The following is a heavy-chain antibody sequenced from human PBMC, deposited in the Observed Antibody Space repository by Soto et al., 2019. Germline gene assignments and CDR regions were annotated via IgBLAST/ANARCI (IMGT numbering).Heavy chain of an antibody. CDR1: GFSFGNYW. Sequence: GGSLRLSCAVSGFSFGNYWMSWVRQAPGKGLEWLASIKEDGSERYYLDSVKGRFTISRDNAKDSLSLQMNSLRGEDTALYYCARDVGPVTIFGEALSGYFDFWGQGTLVTVSS. V-gene: IGHV3-7*03. CDR3: ARDVGPVTIFGEALSGYFDF. D-gene: IGHD3-3*01. J-gene: IGHJ4*02. CDR2: IKEDGSER.